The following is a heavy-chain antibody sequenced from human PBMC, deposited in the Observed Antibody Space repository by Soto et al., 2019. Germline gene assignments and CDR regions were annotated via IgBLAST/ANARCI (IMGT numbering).Heavy chain of an antibody. CDR2: ISGYNGDT. D-gene: IGHD2-8*01. Sequence: QGHLVQSGAEVKKPGTSVKVSCKASGYTFTRYGISWVRQAPGQGLHWMGWISGYNGDTNYAQNLQGRVTMTIDTSTSTAYMELRSLTSDDTAVYYCAKNGQPPYYYYGLDVWGQGTTVTVSS. J-gene: IGHJ6*02. CDR3: AKNGQPPYYYYGLDV. CDR1: GYTFTRYG. V-gene: IGHV1-18*01.